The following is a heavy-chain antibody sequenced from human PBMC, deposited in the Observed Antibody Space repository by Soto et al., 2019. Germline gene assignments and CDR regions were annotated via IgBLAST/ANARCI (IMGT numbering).Heavy chain of an antibody. CDR1: GFSLSTSGMC. Sequence: SGPTLVNPTQPLTLTCTFSGFSLSTSGMCVSWIRQPPGKALEWLALIDWDDDKYYSTSLKTRLTISKDTSKNQVVLTMTNMDPVDTATYYCARTQYCDYVWGSYRLPDYWGQGTLVTVSS. CDR3: ARTQYCDYVWGSYRLPDY. CDR2: IDWDDDK. D-gene: IGHD3-16*02. J-gene: IGHJ4*02. V-gene: IGHV2-70*01.